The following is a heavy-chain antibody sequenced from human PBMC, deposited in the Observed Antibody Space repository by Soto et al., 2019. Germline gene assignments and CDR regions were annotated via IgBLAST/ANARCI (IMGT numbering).Heavy chain of an antibody. V-gene: IGHV4-30-2*01. CDR1: GGSISSGGYS. Sequence: QLQLQESGSRLVKPSQTLSLTCAVSGGSISSGGYSWSWIRQPPGKGLEWIGYIYHSGSTYYNPSLMSRVTISVDRSKNQFSLKLSSVTAADTAVYHCARVPDRWGQGTLVTVSS. J-gene: IGHJ5*02. CDR3: ARVPDR. D-gene: IGHD2-2*01. CDR2: IYHSGST.